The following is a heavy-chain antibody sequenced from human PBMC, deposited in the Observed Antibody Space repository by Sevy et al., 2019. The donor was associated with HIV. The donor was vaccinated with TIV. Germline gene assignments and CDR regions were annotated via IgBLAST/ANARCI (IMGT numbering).Heavy chain of an antibody. Sequence: GGSLRLSCAASGFSFSSYGMHWVRQAPGKGLEWVALIWFDGSNSYYADSVKGRFTISRDTSTNTVYLQMNSLRAGDTAVYYCARDHEFYDYGDYGPTFFPDYWGQGNLVTVSS. V-gene: IGHV3-33*01. J-gene: IGHJ4*02. CDR2: IWFDGSNS. CDR1: GFSFSSYG. D-gene: IGHD4-17*01. CDR3: ARDHEFYDYGDYGPTFFPDY.